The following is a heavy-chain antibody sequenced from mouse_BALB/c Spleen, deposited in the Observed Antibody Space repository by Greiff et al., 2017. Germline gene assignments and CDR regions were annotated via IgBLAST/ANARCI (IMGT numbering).Heavy chain of an antibody. D-gene: IGHD2-14*01. CDR3: APYRYDEGSFAY. CDR2: IYPGDGDT. J-gene: IGHJ3*01. CDR1: GYACSSYW. V-gene: IGHV1-80*01. Sequence: VQLQQSGAELVRPGSSVKISCKASGYACSSYWMNWVKQRPGQGLEWIGQIYPGDGDTNYNGKFKGKATLTADKSSSTAYMQLSSLTSEDSAVYFCAPYRYDEGSFAYWGQGTLVTVSA.